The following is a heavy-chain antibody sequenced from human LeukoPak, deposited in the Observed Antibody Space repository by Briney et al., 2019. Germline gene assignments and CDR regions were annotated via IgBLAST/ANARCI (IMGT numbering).Heavy chain of an antibody. Sequence: PSETLSLTCTVSGGSISSYYWSWIRQPPGKRLEWIGYIFYSGSTNYNPSLKSRVTISVDTSKNQFSLKLSSVTAADTAVYYCARNDSVAGTTFDYWGQGTLVTVSS. CDR1: GGSISSYY. CDR2: IFYSGST. J-gene: IGHJ4*02. V-gene: IGHV4-59*12. D-gene: IGHD6-19*01. CDR3: ARNDSVAGTTFDY.